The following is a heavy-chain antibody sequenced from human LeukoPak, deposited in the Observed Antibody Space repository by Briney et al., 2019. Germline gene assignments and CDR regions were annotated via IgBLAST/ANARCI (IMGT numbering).Heavy chain of an antibody. D-gene: IGHD1-1*01. CDR3: ARDFDNYAAFDI. CDR2: IIPIFGTA. J-gene: IGHJ3*02. Sequence: LGSSVKVSCKASGGTFSSYAISWVRQAPGQGLEWMGGIIPIFGTANYAQKFQGRVTITTDESTSTAYMELSSLRSEDTAVYYCARDFDNYAAFDIWGQGTKVTVSS. V-gene: IGHV1-69*05. CDR1: GGTFSSYA.